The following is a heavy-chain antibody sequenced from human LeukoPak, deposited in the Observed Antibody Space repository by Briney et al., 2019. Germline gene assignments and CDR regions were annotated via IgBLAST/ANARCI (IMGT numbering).Heavy chain of an antibody. D-gene: IGHD5-18*01. CDR2: IWYDGSNK. Sequence: YPGGSLRLSCAASGFTFTNAWMSWVRQAPGKGLEWVAVIWYDGSNKYYADSVKGRFTISRDNSKNTLYLQMNSLRAEDTAVYYCARIYRKYSQVDYWGQGTLVTVSS. V-gene: IGHV3-33*08. J-gene: IGHJ4*02. CDR3: ARIYRKYSQVDY. CDR1: GFTFTNAW.